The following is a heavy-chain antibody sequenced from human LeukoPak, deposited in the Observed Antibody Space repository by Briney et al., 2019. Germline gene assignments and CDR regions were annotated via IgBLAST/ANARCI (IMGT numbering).Heavy chain of an antibody. V-gene: IGHV1-69*01. CDR2: IIPIFGTA. J-gene: IGHJ3*02. D-gene: IGHD2-2*01. CDR1: GGTFSSYA. CDR3: AGGYCSSTSCQHAFDI. Sequence: GSSVKVSCKASGGTFSSYAISWVRQAPGQGLEWMGGIIPIFGTANYAQKFQGRVTITADESTSTAYMELSSLRSEDTAVYYCAGGYCSSTSCQHAFDIWGQGTMVTVSS.